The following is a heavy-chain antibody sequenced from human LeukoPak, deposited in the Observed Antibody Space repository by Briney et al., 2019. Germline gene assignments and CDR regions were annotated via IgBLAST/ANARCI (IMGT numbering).Heavy chain of an antibody. CDR2: INHSGST. Sequence: PSETLSLTCAVYGGSFSGYYWSWIRQPPGKGLEWIGEINHSGSTNYNPSLKSRVTISVDTSKNQFPLKLSSVTAADTAVYYCARAKGSYNSGAFDIWGQGTMVTVSS. CDR1: GGSFSGYY. CDR3: ARAKGSYNSGAFDI. V-gene: IGHV4-34*01. D-gene: IGHD1-26*01. J-gene: IGHJ3*02.